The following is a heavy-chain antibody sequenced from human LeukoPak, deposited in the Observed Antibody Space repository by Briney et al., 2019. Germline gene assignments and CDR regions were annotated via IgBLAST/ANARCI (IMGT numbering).Heavy chain of an antibody. V-gene: IGHV4-61*02. J-gene: IGHJ6*03. D-gene: IGHD2-2*01. CDR1: GGSISSGSYY. CDR2: IYTSGST. Sequence: SETLSLTCTVSGGSISSGSYYWSWIRQPAGKGLEWIGRIYTSGSTNYNPSLKSRVTMSVDTSKNQFSLKLSSVTAADTAVYYCASGVVVPAAPGEYYYYYMDVWGKGTTVTVSS. CDR3: ASGVVVPAAPGEYYYYYMDV.